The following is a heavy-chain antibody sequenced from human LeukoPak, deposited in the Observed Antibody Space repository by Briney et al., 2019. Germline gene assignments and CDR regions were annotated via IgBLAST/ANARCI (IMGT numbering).Heavy chain of an antibody. D-gene: IGHD3-22*01. V-gene: IGHV4-59*01. CDR2: IYYSGST. J-gene: IGHJ4*02. CDR3: ARAPYYYDSSGYYYVFDY. CDR1: GGSISSYY. Sequence: PSETLSLTCTAFGGSISSYYWSWIRQPPGKGLEWIGYIYYSGSTNYNPSLKSRVTISVDTSKNQFSLKLSSVTAADTAVYYCARAPYYYDSSGYYYVFDYWGQGTLVTVSS.